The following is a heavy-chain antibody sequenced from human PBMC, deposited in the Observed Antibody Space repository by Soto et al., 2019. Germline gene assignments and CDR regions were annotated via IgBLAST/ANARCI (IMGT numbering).Heavy chain of an antibody. CDR1: GGSIGTYY. CDR2: IYHTGSA. J-gene: IGHJ5*02. Sequence: SETLSLTCAVSGGSIGTYYWAWIRQPPGKGLEWIGYIYHTGSAVYNPSLRSRVTMSIDTSKNQVSLKQNSVNATDTAVYYCAQYNWKALGRWFDPWGQEILVTVSS. CDR3: AQYNWKALGRWFDP. V-gene: IGHV4-59*08. D-gene: IGHD1-20*01.